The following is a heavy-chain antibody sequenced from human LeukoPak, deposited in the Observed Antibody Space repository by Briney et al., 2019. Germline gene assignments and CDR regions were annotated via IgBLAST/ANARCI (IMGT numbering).Heavy chain of an antibody. CDR3: ARSFYGGNSRWFDP. CDR1: GGSISSYY. D-gene: IGHD4-23*01. CDR2: IYYSGST. V-gene: IGHV4-59*01. J-gene: IGHJ5*02. Sequence: SETLSLTCTVSGGSISSYYWSWIRQPPGKGLEWIGYIYYSGSTNYNPSLKSRATISVDTSKNQFSLELSSVTAADTAVYYCARSFYGGNSRWFDPWGQGTLVTVSS.